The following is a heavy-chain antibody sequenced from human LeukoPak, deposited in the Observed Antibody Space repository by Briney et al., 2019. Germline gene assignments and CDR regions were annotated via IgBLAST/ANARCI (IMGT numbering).Heavy chain of an antibody. CDR1: GDSVSSNRAA. CDR3: ASDIASAGGYFDY. CDR2: TYYRSKWFN. Sequence: SQTLSLTCAISGDSVSSNRAAWTWIRQSPSRGLEWLGRTYYRSKWFNDYAESMKGRIAINPDTSKNQFSLQLNSVTPDDTALYFCASDIASAGGYFDYWGQGTLVIVSS. J-gene: IGHJ4*02. D-gene: IGHD6-13*01. V-gene: IGHV6-1*01.